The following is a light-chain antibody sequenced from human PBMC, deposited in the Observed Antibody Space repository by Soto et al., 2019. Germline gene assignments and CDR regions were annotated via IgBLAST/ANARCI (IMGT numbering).Light chain of an antibody. V-gene: IGKV1-27*01. CDR2: AAS. CDR1: QGIANY. CDR3: QKYNGAPFT. Sequence: DIPMTQSPSSLSASVGDRVTITCRASQGIANYLAWYQQKPGKVPKLLIYAASTLEPGVPSRFSGSGFGTDFNLSISSLQPEDFATYYCQKYNGAPFTFGPGTKVDIK. J-gene: IGKJ3*01.